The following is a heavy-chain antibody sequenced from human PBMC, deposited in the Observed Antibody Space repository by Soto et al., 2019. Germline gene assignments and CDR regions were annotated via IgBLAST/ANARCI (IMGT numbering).Heavy chain of an antibody. CDR1: GFTFSDYA. D-gene: IGHD3-16*01. Sequence: QERLVESGGGVVQPGRSLRLSCAVSGFTFSDYAMHWVRQAPGKGLEWVALIWHDGINEFYADSVKGRFTISRDISNNTVYLQMNSLRPEDTAVYYCTKRGGDACRWVIGLVQWGQGTLVTVSS. J-gene: IGHJ4*02. V-gene: IGHV3-33*03. CDR3: TKRGGDACRWVIGLVQ. CDR2: IWHDGINE.